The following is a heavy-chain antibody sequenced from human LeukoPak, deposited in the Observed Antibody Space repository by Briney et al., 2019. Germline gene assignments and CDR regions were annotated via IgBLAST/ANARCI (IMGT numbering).Heavy chain of an antibody. CDR1: GYTFTSYG. J-gene: IGHJ3*02. V-gene: IGHV1-18*01. CDR3: AREGKLLWFGELYGNAFDI. D-gene: IGHD3-10*01. Sequence: ASVKVSCKASGYTFTSYGISWVRQAPGQGLEWMGWISAYNGNTNYAQKLQGRVTMTTDTSTSTAYMELRSLRSDDTAVYYCAREGKLLWFGELYGNAFDIWGQGTMVTVSS. CDR2: ISAYNGNT.